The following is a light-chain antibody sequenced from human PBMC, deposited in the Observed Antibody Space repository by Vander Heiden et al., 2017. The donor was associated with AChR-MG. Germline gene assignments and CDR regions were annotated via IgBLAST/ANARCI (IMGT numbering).Light chain of an antibody. CDR2: RAS. CDR1: QSISIW. J-gene: IGKJ2*01. Sequence: DIQMTQSPFTLSASVGDRVTITCRDSQSISIWLAWYQQKPGKAPNLLIYRASSLASGVPSRFSGSGSGTEFTLTISSLHPDDFATYYCQQDNSYSHTFGQGTKLEIK. V-gene: IGKV1-5*03. CDR3: QQDNSYSHT.